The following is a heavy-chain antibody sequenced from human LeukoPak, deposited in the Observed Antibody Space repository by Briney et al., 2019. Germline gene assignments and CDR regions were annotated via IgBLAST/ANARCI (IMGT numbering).Heavy chain of an antibody. CDR2: ISNDGSNK. CDR1: GFTFSSYG. Sequence: GGSLRLSCAASGFTFSSYGMHWVRQAPGKGLEWVAVISNDGSNKYYADSVKGRFTISRDNSKNTLYLQMNSLRAEDTAVYYCAKGQSAAGIDYWGQGTLVTVSS. V-gene: IGHV3-30*18. J-gene: IGHJ4*02. D-gene: IGHD6-13*01. CDR3: AKGQSAAGIDY.